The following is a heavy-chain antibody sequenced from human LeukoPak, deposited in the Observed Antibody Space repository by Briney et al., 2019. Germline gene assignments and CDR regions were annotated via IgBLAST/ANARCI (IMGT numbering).Heavy chain of an antibody. Sequence: PGGSLRLSCAASGFTFSSYDMHWVRQAPGKGLEWVAVISYDGRNKYYPDSVKGRFTISRDNSKNTLYLQMNSLRAEDTAVYYCAKDYDDAFDMWGQGTTVTVSS. CDR3: AKDYDDAFDM. V-gene: IGHV3-30*18. J-gene: IGHJ3*02. CDR2: ISYDGRNK. D-gene: IGHD5-12*01. CDR1: GFTFSSYD.